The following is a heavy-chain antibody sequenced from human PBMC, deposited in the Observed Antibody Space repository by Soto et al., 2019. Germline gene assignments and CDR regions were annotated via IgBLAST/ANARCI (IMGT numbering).Heavy chain of an antibody. V-gene: IGHV4-39*01. CDR1: GGSVSSSTFY. D-gene: IGHD2-2*01. CDR3: ARHLSDDPDIVVVPAARAPYYYYYMDV. J-gene: IGHJ6*03. CDR2: IYYSGST. Sequence: QLQLQESGPGLVKPSETLSLTCTVSGGSVSSSTFYWGWIRQPPGKGLEWIGSIYYSGSTYYNPSLKSRVTIFVDTSKNQFSLNLSSVTAADPAVYYGARHLSDDPDIVVVPAARAPYYYYYMDVWGKGTTVTVSS.